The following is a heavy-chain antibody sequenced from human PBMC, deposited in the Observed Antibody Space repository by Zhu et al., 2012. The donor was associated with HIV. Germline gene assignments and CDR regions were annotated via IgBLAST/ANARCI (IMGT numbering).Heavy chain of an antibody. CDR2: IRPKTGAR. V-gene: IGHV1-2*02. CDR3: ARQTFKPDFYFADQGWSFNL. D-gene: IGHD2/OR15-2a*01. CDR1: EDIFERTEL. J-gene: IGHJ2*01. Sequence: QVQLVQSGSGVKKVGASVRVSCWTSEDIFERTELIHWVRQAPGQGLEWMGWIRPKTGARNQARQFQPRISLTRDRALSTAYLDLNSLTSADSGTYFCARQTFKPDFYFADQGWSFNLWGRGA.